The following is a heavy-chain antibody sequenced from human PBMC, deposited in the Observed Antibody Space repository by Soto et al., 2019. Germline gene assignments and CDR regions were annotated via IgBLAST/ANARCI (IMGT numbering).Heavy chain of an antibody. CDR3: AKVGPDSSGRYYAFDI. Sequence: GGSLRLSCAASGFTFDDYAMHWVRQAPGKGLEWVSGISWNSGSIGYADSVKGRFTISRDNAKNSLYLQMNSLRAEDTALYYCAKVGPDSSGRYYAFDIWGQGTMVTVSS. J-gene: IGHJ3*02. CDR1: GFTFDDYA. CDR2: ISWNSGSI. V-gene: IGHV3-9*01. D-gene: IGHD1-26*01.